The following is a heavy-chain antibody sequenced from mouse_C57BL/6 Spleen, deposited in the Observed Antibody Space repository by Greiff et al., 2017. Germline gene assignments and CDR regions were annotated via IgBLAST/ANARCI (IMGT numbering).Heavy chain of an antibody. D-gene: IGHD1-1*01. J-gene: IGHJ2*01. CDR1: GFTFSSYA. CDR3: ARDGYYGSGFDY. V-gene: IGHV5-4*01. CDR2: ISDGGSYT. Sequence: EVKVVESGGGLVKPGGSLKLSCAASGFTFSSYAMSWVRQTPEKRLEWVATISDGGSYTYYPDNVKGRFTISRDNAKNNLYLQMSHLKSEDTAMYYCARDGYYGSGFDYWGQGTTLTVSS.